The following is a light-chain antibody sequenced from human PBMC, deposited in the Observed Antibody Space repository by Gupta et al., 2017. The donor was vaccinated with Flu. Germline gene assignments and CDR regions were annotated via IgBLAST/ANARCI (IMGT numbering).Light chain of an antibody. J-gene: IGKJ1*01. CDR3: QQYYNWPRT. CDR1: QSAGST. V-gene: IGKV3-15*01. Sequence: GEGATQACRASQSAGSTLAWYQHKPGQAPRLLIYRASTRATGIPARFSGSGSGTEFTLTIRSLQSEDFAIYYCQQYYNWPRTFGQGTKVEIK. CDR2: RAS.